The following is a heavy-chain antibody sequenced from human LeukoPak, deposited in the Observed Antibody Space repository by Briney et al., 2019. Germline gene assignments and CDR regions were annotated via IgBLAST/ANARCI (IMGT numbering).Heavy chain of an antibody. V-gene: IGHV4-34*01. CDR1: GGSFSGYY. J-gene: IGHJ4*02. CDR2: INHSGST. Sequence: SETLSLTCAVYGGSFSGYYWSWIRQPPGKGLEWIGEINHSGSTNYNPSLKSRVTTSVDTSKNQFSLKLSSVTAADTAVYYCARAGYCSGGSCYSPPQFDYWGQGTLVTVSS. D-gene: IGHD2-15*01. CDR3: ARAGYCSGGSCYSPPQFDY.